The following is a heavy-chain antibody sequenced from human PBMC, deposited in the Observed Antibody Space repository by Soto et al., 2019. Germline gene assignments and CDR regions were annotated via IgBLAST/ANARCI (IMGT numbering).Heavy chain of an antibody. CDR3: ARALIVVVPAANDY. V-gene: IGHV1-46*03. J-gene: IGHJ4*02. CDR2: INPCRGST. Sequence: ASVKVSCKASGYTFTSYYMHWVRQAPGQGLEWMGIINPCRGSTSYAQKFQGRVTMTRDTFTSTVYMELSSLRSEDTAVYYCARALIVVVPAANDYWGQGTLVTVSS. D-gene: IGHD2-2*01. CDR1: GYTFTSYY.